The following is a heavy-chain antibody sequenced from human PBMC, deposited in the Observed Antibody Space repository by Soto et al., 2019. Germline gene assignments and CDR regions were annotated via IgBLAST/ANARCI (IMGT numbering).Heavy chain of an antibody. J-gene: IGHJ6*03. D-gene: IGHD6-19*01. Sequence: QDQLVQSGGEVKKPGASVKVSCKASGYSFTNYGITWVRQAPGQVFEWMGWISAYNGDTNYAQKLQGRVTMTTDASTSTAYLEFRSLRSDGTAVYYCARDRGVAPPVAGNTHYYYYMDAWGKGTTVTVSS. CDR3: ARDRGVAPPVAGNTHYYYYMDA. CDR2: ISAYNGDT. CDR1: GYSFTNYG. V-gene: IGHV1-18*01.